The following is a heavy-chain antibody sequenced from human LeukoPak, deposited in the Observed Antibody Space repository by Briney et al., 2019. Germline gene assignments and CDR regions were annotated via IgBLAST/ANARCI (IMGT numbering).Heavy chain of an antibody. J-gene: IGHJ4*02. CDR3: AKAQIVVVPAATYYFDY. Sequence: QAGGPLRLSCAASGFTFSSYAMSWVRQAPGKGLEWVSAISGSGGSTYYADSVKGRFTISRDNPKNTLYLQMNSLRAEDTAVYYCAKAQIVVVPAATYYFDYWGQGTLVTVSS. V-gene: IGHV3-23*01. CDR2: ISGSGGST. CDR1: GFTFSSYA. D-gene: IGHD2-2*01.